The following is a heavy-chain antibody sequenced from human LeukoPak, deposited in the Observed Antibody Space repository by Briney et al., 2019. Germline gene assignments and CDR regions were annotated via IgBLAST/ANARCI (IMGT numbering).Heavy chain of an antibody. D-gene: IGHD6-13*01. CDR1: GGTFSSYA. V-gene: IGHV1-69*01. J-gene: IGHJ5*02. CDR3: ARGLEGTAAENWFDP. CDR2: IIPIFGTA. Sequence: ASVKVSCKASGGTFSSYAISWVRQAPGQGLEWMGGIIPIFGTANYAQKFQGRVTITADESTSTAYMELGSLRSEDTAVYYCARGLEGTAAENWFDPWGQGTLVTVSS.